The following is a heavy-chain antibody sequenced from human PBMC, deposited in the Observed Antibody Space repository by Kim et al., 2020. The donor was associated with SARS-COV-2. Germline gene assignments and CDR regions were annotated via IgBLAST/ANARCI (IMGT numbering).Heavy chain of an antibody. V-gene: IGHV3-30*01. Sequence: YSADAVKRRLPIARDKSKNTLSLQMNSLRAEDTAVYYCARELRFDRKFHYWGQGTLDTVSS. J-gene: IGHJ4*02. D-gene: IGHD3-3*01. CDR3: ARELRFDRKFHY.